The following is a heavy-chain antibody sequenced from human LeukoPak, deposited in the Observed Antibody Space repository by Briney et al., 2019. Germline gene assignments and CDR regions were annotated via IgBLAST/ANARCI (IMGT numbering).Heavy chain of an antibody. D-gene: IGHD1-26*01. V-gene: IGHV3-33*01. CDR3: ARSLGHVQYSGSPDYYYYCGMDV. CDR2: IWYDGSNK. CDR1: GFTFSSYG. Sequence: PGRSLRLSCAASGFTFSSYGTHWVRQAPGKGLEWVAVIWYDGSNKYYADSVKGRFTISRDNSKNTLYLQMNSLRAEDTAVYYCARSLGHVQYSGSPDYYYYCGMDVWGQGTTVTVSS. J-gene: IGHJ6*02.